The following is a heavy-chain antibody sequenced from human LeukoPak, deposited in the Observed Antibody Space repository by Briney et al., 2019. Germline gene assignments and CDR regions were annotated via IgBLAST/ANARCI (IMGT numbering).Heavy chain of an antibody. CDR1: GFTFTYAW. CDR3: STAVNGSYFD. V-gene: IGHV3-15*01. J-gene: IGHJ1*01. CDR2: IKSNPDGGTA. Sequence: GSLRLSCAASGFTFTYAWMTWVRQAPGKGLEGVGRIKSNPDGGTADYAAPVKGRFTISRDDSRNTLYLQMNNLEIDDTAVYFCSTAVNGSYFDWGQGTLVIVSS. D-gene: IGHD1-26*01.